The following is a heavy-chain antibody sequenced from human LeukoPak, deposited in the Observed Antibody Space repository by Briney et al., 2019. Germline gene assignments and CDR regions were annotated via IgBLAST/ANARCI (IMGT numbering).Heavy chain of an antibody. CDR3: ARVHLGGLWFL. CDR1: RYTFTNYD. V-gene: IGHV1-8*01. D-gene: IGHD3-10*01. J-gene: IGHJ4*02. CDR2: MNPNSGNT. Sequence: ASVKVSCKASRYTFTNYDINWVRQATGQGLEWMGWMNPNSGNTGYAQKSQGRVTLTMNTSISTAYMELSSLRSEDTAVYYCARVHLGGLWFLWGQGTLVTVSS.